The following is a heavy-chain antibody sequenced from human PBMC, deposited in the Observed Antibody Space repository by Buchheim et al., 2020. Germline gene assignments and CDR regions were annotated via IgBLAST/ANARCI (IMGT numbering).Heavy chain of an antibody. J-gene: IGHJ4*02. D-gene: IGHD2-2*01. CDR1: GYTFTEYW. V-gene: IGHV5-51*01. CDR3: MRGSGYCTNTRCYLFDY. CDR2: IFPRDSDM. Sequence: EVQLVQSGAEVKKPGESLKISCNGSGYTFTEYWIGWVRQMPGKGLEWMGMIFPRDSDMRWSPSFQGQVTISADKSVSSAYLQWSSLKASDSAMYYCMRGSGYCTNTRCYLFDYWGQGTL.